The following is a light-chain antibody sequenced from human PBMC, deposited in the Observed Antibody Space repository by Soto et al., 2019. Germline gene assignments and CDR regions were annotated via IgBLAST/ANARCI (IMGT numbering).Light chain of an antibody. CDR1: QSVSSY. Sequence: EIVLTQSPATLALSPGGRATLSCRASQSVSSYLAWYQQKLGQAPRLLIFDASNRATGIPARFSGSGSGTDFTLTISSLEPEDFALYYCQQRSNWPWTFGQGTKVEIK. V-gene: IGKV3-11*01. CDR3: QQRSNWPWT. J-gene: IGKJ1*01. CDR2: DAS.